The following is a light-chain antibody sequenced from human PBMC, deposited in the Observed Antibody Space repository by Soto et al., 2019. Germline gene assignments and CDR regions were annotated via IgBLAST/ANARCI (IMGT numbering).Light chain of an antibody. CDR1: SRDVESYNF. J-gene: IGLJ3*02. Sequence: QSALTQPPSASGSPGQSITISCTETSRDVESYNFISWYQQHPGTAPKLMIYDVTRRPSGVSNRFSGSQSGNTASLTISGLHADDEADYYCSSATNTIPVLFGGGTKLTVL. CDR3: SSATNTIPVL. CDR2: DVT. V-gene: IGLV2-14*02.